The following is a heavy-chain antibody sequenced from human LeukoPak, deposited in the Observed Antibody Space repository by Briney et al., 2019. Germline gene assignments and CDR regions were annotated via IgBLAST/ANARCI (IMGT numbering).Heavy chain of an antibody. V-gene: IGHV3-7*01. CDR3: AREANARFDY. CDR1: GFTFSSYW. Sequence: GESLRLSCAASGFTFSSYWMSLLRQAPGKGLEWVATISQDGREKFYVDSAKGRFTVSRDNAKTSLFLQMNSLRAEDTAVYYCAREANARFDYWGQGTLVTVSS. D-gene: IGHD1-1*01. CDR2: ISQDGREK. J-gene: IGHJ4*02.